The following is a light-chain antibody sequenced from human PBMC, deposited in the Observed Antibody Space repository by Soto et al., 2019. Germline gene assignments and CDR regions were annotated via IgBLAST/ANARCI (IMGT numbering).Light chain of an antibody. CDR1: SSSIGSNY. V-gene: IGLV1-47*01. Sequence: QSVLTQPPSASGTPGQRVTISCSESSSSIGSNYIYWYQQLPGTAPKLLIYRDSQRPSGVPDRFSGSKSGTSASLAISGRRSEDEADYYCQSYDSSLSGWVFGGGTQVTVL. CDR2: RDS. J-gene: IGLJ3*02. CDR3: QSYDSSLSGWV.